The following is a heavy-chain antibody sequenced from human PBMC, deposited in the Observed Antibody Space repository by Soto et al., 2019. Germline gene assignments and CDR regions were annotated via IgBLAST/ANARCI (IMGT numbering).Heavy chain of an antibody. CDR2: IYYFGTT. CDR1: GDSMGSGDYY. V-gene: IGHV4-30-4*01. D-gene: IGHD3-10*01. Sequence: QVQLQESGPGLVKPSQTLSLTCTVSGDSMGSGDYYWTWIRQPPGKGLAWIGYIYYFGTTFYNPPLESRVNISIDTSKNHFSLRLPAVTAADTAVYYCSRGSTYYGFLTWGQGTLVTVSS. J-gene: IGHJ5*02. CDR3: SRGSTYYGFLT.